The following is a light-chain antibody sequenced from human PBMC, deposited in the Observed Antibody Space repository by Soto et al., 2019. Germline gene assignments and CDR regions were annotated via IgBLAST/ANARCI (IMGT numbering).Light chain of an antibody. V-gene: IGLV2-14*01. CDR1: SSDIGRYNY. CDR2: DVS. J-gene: IGLJ1*01. CDR3: SSYISSSTYV. Sequence: QSVLTQPASVSGSPGQSITISCIGTSSDIGRYNYVSWYQQYPGKAPKFMIYDVSNRPSGVSNRSSGSKSGNTASLTISGLQAEDEADYYCSSYISSSTYVFGTGTKVTVL.